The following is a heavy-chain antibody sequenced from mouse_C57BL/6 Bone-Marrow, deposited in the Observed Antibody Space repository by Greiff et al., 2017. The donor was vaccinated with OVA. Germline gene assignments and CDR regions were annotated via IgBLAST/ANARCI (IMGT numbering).Heavy chain of an antibody. CDR1: GFTFKNYY. CDR2: INPATGTT. Sequence: EVKLMESVAELVRPGASVKLSCTASGFTFKNYYMHWVKQTPEQGLEWIGRINPATGTTKYAPKFQGKATITADTSSNTVFLQLGIRAYYDAASYYCARKPVGCDYWGQGTTLTVSS. CDR3: ARKPVGCDY. J-gene: IGHJ2*01. V-gene: IGHV14-3*01. D-gene: IGHD1-1*01.